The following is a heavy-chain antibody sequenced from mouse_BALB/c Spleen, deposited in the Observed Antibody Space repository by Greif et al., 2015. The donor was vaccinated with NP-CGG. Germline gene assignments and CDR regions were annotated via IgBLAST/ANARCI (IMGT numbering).Heavy chain of an antibody. D-gene: IGHD1-1*01. V-gene: IGHV2-2*02. J-gene: IGHJ1*01. CDR2: IWSGGST. Sequence: QVQLQQSGPGLVQPSQSLSITCTVSGFSLTSYGVHWVRQSPGKGLEWLGVIWSGGSTDYNAAFISRLSISKDNSKSQVFFKMNSLQANDTAIYYCATTVPPYFDVWGAGTTVTVSS. CDR3: ATTVPPYFDV. CDR1: GFSLTSYG.